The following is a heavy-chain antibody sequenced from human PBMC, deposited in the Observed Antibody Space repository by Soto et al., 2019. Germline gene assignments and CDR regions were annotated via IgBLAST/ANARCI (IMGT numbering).Heavy chain of an antibody. Sequence: ASVKVSCKASGYTFTSYDINWVRQATGQGLEWMGWMNPNSGNTGYAQKFQGRVTMTRNTSISTAYMELSSLRSEDTAVYYCARGGVELAAAEFYFDYWGQGTLVTVSS. D-gene: IGHD6-13*01. J-gene: IGHJ4*02. CDR1: GYTFTSYD. CDR3: ARGGVELAAAEFYFDY. CDR2: MNPNSGNT. V-gene: IGHV1-8*01.